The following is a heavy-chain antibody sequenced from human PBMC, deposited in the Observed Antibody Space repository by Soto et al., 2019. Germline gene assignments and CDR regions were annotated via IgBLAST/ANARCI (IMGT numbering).Heavy chain of an antibody. V-gene: IGHV1-3*01. Sequence: ASVKVSCKASGYTFTSYAMHWVRQAPGQRLEWMGWINAGNGNTKYSQKFQGRVTITRDTSASTAYMELSSLRSEDTAVYYCARDWGSIAAKRAGWSDPWGQGTLVTVSS. CDR3: ARDWGSIAAKRAGWSDP. D-gene: IGHD6-6*01. J-gene: IGHJ5*02. CDR1: GYTFTSYA. CDR2: INAGNGNT.